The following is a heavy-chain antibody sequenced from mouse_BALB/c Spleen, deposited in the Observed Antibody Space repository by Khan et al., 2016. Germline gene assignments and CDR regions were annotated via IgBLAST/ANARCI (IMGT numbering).Heavy chain of an antibody. CDR3: TESTMITTFAY. V-gene: IGHV14-4*02. Sequence: VQLQQPGAELVRSGASVKLPCTAFGFNIKDYYMHWVKQRPEQGLEWIGWIDPENGDTEYAPKFQGKATMTADTSSNTAYLQLSSLTSDDTAVYYCTESTMITTFAYWGQGTLVTVSA. D-gene: IGHD2-4*01. J-gene: IGHJ3*01. CDR2: IDPENGDT. CDR1: GFNIKDYY.